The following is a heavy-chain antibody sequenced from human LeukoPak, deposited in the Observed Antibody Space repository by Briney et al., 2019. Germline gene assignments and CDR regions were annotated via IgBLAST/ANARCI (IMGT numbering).Heavy chain of an antibody. CDR2: INPNSGGT. V-gene: IGHV1-2*02. CDR3: ARDRQWLVPGEPDY. D-gene: IGHD6-19*01. CDR1: GYTFTGYY. Sequence: ASVKVSCKASGYTFTGYYMHWVRQAPGQGLEWMGWINPNSGGTNYAQKFQGRVTMTRDTSISTAYMELSRLRSDDMAVYYCARDRQWLVPGEPDYWGQGTLVTVSS. J-gene: IGHJ4*02.